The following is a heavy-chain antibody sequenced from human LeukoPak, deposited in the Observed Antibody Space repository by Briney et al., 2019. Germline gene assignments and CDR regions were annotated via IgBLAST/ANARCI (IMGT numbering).Heavy chain of an antibody. CDR3: SREQGAFDI. CDR1: GFTFSGYG. CDR2: ISYDGNNK. V-gene: IGHV3-30*03. J-gene: IGHJ3*02. Sequence: GRTLRLSCAASGFTFSGYGMHWVRGSAGTGLEWVAVISYDGNNKSPVDSVTGRFTISRDNSKNTMCLQLNSLRAQETAGYYCSREQGAFDIWGQGTMVTVSS.